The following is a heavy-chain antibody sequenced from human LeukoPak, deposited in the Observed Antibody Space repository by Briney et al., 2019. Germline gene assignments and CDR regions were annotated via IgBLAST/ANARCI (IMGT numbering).Heavy chain of an antibody. V-gene: IGHV3-7*01. D-gene: IGHD3-22*01. CDR1: GFTFSSYW. CDR2: IKQDGSEK. CDR3: ARDGYYYDSSGYYYARVFDY. J-gene: IGHJ4*02. Sequence: GGSLRLSCAASGFTFSSYWTSWVRQAPGKGLEWVANIKQDGSEKYYVDSVKGRFTISRDNAKNSLYLQMNSLRAEDTAVYYCARDGYYYDSSGYYYARVFDYWGQGTLVTVS.